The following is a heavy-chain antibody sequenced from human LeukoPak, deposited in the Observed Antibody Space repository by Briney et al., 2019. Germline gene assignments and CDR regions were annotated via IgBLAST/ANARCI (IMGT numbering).Heavy chain of an antibody. D-gene: IGHD6-13*01. CDR2: IHYSGST. V-gene: IGHV4-59*01. CDR1: GGSISSYY. CDR3: ARGGSSSWYDDYYYYMDV. Sequence: SETLSLTCTVSGGSISSYYWSWIRQPPGKGLEWIGYIHYSGSTNYNPSLKSRVTISVGTSKNQFSLKLSSVTAADTAVYYCARGGSSSWYDDYYYYMDVWGKGTTVTISS. J-gene: IGHJ6*03.